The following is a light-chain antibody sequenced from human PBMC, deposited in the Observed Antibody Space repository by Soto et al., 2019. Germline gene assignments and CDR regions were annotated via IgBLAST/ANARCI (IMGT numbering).Light chain of an antibody. CDR2: EGS. CDR3: SSYVNYNTFVI. CDR1: SRDVGTYTL. V-gene: IGLV2-14*02. Sequence: QSALTQPASVSGSPGQSITISCTGTSRDVGTYTLVSWYQHYPGKAPKLIIYEGSKRPSGVSNRFSASKTGRTASLTISGLQAEDEADYYCSSYVNYNTFVIFGGGTQLTVL. J-gene: IGLJ7*01.